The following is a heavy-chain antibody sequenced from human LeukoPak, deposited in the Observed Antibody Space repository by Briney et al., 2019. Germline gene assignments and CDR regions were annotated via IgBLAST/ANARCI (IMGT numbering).Heavy chain of an antibody. V-gene: IGHV3-21*01. CDR1: GFTFGDYA. J-gene: IGHJ4*02. D-gene: IGHD3-22*01. CDR3: VRDGPNYYDSSGAFDY. CDR2: ISSSSSYI. Sequence: GGSLRLSCTASGFTFGDYAMSWFRQAPGKGLEWVSSISSSSSYIYYADSVKGRFTISRDNAKNSLYLQMNSLRAEDTAVYYCVRDGPNYYDSSGAFDYWGQGTLVTVSS.